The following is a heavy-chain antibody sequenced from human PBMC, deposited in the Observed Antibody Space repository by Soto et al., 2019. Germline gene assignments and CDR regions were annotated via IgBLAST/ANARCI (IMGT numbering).Heavy chain of an antibody. Sequence: ASVKVSCTASGYTFTSYYMHWVRQATGQGLEWMGIINPSGGSTSYAQKFQGRVTMTRDTSTSTVYMELSSLRSEDTAVYYCASVDTAMDQWGFDYWGQGTLVTVSS. V-gene: IGHV1-46*03. D-gene: IGHD5-18*01. J-gene: IGHJ4*02. CDR2: INPSGGST. CDR3: ASVDTAMDQWGFDY. CDR1: GYTFTSYY.